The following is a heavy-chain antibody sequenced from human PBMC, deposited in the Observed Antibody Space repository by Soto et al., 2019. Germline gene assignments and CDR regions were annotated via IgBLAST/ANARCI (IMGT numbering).Heavy chain of an antibody. CDR2: ISSDGDLR. V-gene: IGHV3-23*01. CDR1: GFTFNNFA. D-gene: IGHD3-9*01. Sequence: EVHLLGSGGDLVKPGGSLRLSCEVSGFTFNNFAMSWVRQSPGKGLEWVSTISSDGDLRHYAESVKGRFTISRDNSTSSLFLQKNSLRAEDTALYFRATVRQRFLDIFTGATNFDSWGQGTLVTVSS. CDR3: ATVRQRFLDIFTGATNFDS. J-gene: IGHJ4*02.